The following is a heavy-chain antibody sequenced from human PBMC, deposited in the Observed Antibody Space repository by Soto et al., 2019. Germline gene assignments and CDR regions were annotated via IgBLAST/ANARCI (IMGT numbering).Heavy chain of an antibody. Sequence: HPGGSLRLSCAASGFTFSSYAMSWLRQAPGKGLEWVSSISGSGGSTYYADSVKGRFTISRDNSKNTLYLQMNSLKAEDPAIYYCAKVRGIAARQDFDSWGQGTLVTVSS. J-gene: IGHJ4*02. CDR2: ISGSGGST. CDR3: AKVRGIAARQDFDS. CDR1: GFTFSSYA. V-gene: IGHV3-23*01. D-gene: IGHD6-6*01.